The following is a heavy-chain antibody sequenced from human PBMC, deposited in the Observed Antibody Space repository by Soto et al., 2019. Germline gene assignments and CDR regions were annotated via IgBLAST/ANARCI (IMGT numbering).Heavy chain of an antibody. J-gene: IGHJ4*02. V-gene: IGHV1-18*04. CDR2: INTHNGHT. CDR3: ARTDTWAY. Sequence: ASLKVSCKTSGYTFTYYSMNWVRQAPGQRLEWMGWINTHNGHTQYSPRFDDRVTMTTDPSTSTAYMELKGLRSDDTAVYYCARTDTWAYWGQGTLVTVSS. D-gene: IGHD2-2*02. CDR1: GYTFTYYS.